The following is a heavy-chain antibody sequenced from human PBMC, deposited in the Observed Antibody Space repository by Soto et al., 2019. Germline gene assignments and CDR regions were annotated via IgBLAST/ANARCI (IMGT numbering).Heavy chain of an antibody. V-gene: IGHV4-59*11. CDR3: ARDERRLIYGLRASDYYYYGLDV. CDR1: GGSISSHY. Sequence: KASETLSLTCTVSGGSISSHYWSWIRQPPGKGLEWIGYIHYSWSTSYNPSLKSRVTISIDTSKNQFSLNLSSVTAADTAVYFCARDERRLIYGLRASDYYYYGLDVWGLGTTVTVSS. D-gene: IGHD3-10*01. CDR2: IHYSWST. J-gene: IGHJ6*02.